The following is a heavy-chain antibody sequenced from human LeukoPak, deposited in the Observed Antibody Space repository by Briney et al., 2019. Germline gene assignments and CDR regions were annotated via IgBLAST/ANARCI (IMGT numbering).Heavy chain of an antibody. CDR2: IYYSGST. CDR3: ATSTGDRAAFDI. J-gene: IGHJ3*02. V-gene: IGHV4-59*01. D-gene: IGHD7-27*01. Sequence: SETLSLTCTVSGGSISSYYWSWIRQPPGKGLEWIGYIYYSGSTNYNPSLKSRVTISVDTSKNQFSLKLRSVTAADTAVYYCATSTGDRAAFDIWGQGTMVTVSS. CDR1: GGSISSYY.